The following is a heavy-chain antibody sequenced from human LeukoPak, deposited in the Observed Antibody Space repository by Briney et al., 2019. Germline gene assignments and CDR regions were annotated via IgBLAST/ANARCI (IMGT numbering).Heavy chain of an antibody. D-gene: IGHD1-26*01. CDR3: ARKRSSGTYKYFAP. Sequence: GGSLRLSCAASGFTFSDYYMSCIRQAPGKGLQCISYISGGGGAIYYADSVRGRFTISRDNAKNSLYLQMNSLRADDTAVYYCARKRSSGTYKYFAPWGQGTLVTVSS. J-gene: IGHJ5*02. V-gene: IGHV3-11*04. CDR1: GFTFSDYY. CDR2: ISGGGGAI.